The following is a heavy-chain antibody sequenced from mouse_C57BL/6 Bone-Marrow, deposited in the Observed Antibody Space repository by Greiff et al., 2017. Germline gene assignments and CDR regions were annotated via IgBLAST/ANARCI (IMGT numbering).Heavy chain of an antibody. V-gene: IGHV14-2*01. CDR3: TRSLIYYGTNY. J-gene: IGHJ2*01. CDR1: GFNIKDYY. Sequence: VHVKQSGAELVKPGASVKLSCTASGFNIKDYYIHWVKQRTEQGLEWIGRIDPEDGETKYAPKFQDKATITADTSSNKAYLQLRILTSEDTAVYYCTRSLIYYGTNYWGQGTTLTVSS. CDR2: IDPEDGET. D-gene: IGHD1-1*01.